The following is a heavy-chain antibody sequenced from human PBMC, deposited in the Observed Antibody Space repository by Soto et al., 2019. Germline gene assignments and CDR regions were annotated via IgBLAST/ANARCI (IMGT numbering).Heavy chain of an antibody. J-gene: IGHJ4*02. D-gene: IGHD3-9*01. CDR3: ARQPRILTGYSGDSDY. Sequence: PSEALSLTSTVSGGSVSSGDYYWSWIRQPPGKGLEWIGYIYYSGSTSYNPSLKSRVTISVDTSKNQFSLKLSSVTAADTAVYYCARQPRILTGYSGDSDYWGKGTLVPLAS. CDR2: IYYSGST. CDR1: GGSVSSGDYY. V-gene: IGHV4-61*08.